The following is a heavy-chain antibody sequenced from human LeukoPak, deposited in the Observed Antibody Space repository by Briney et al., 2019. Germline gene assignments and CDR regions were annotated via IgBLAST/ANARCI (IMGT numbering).Heavy chain of an antibody. V-gene: IGHV3-30-3*01. J-gene: IGHJ4*02. D-gene: IGHD2-21*02. CDR1: GFTFSSYA. Sequence: QPGGSLRLSCAASGFTFSSYAMHWVRQAPGKGLEWAAVISYDGSNKYYADSVKGRFTISRDNSKNTLYLQMNSLRAEDTAVYYCARVRRDSCGGDCYWGYYFDYWGQGTLVTVSS. CDR2: ISYDGSNK. CDR3: ARVRRDSCGGDCYWGYYFDY.